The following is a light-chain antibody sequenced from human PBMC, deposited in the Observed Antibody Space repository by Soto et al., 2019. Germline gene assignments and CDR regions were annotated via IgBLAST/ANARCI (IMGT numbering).Light chain of an antibody. CDR3: KQYNNWNLT. J-gene: IGKJ4*01. CDR1: QRVSSN. V-gene: IGKV3-15*01. Sequence: IIMTQSPATLSVSPGGRATLSCRASQRVSSNLAWYQQKPGQAPRLLIYGTSNRATGIPPRFSGSGSGTEFTITISSMQSEDFAVYFCKQYNNWNLTFGGGTKVDIK. CDR2: GTS.